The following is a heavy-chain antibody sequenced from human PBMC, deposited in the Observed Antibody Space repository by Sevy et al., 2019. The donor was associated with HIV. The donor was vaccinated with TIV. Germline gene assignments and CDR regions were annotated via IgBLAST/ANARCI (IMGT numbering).Heavy chain of an antibody. CDR3: ATVSVFWSGYYPPGMDV. J-gene: IGHJ6*02. Sequence: ASVKVSCKVSGYTLTELSMHWVRQAPGKGLEWMGGFDPEDGETIYAQKFQGRVTMTEDTSTDTAYMELSSLRSEDTAVYYCATVSVFWSGYYPPGMDVWGQGTTVTVSS. V-gene: IGHV1-24*01. CDR2: FDPEDGET. D-gene: IGHD3-3*01. CDR1: GYTLTELS.